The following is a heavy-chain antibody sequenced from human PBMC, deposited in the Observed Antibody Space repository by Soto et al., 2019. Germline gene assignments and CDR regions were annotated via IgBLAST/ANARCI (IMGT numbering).Heavy chain of an antibody. CDR1: GFTFSDYY. CDR2: ISGPGTTT. V-gene: IGHV3-11*01. J-gene: IGHJ4*02. D-gene: IGHD6-19*01. Sequence: GSLRLSCVASGFTFSDYYMDWIRQAPGKGLEWVSYISGPGTTTHYADSVKGRFTISRDNAKNSLYLQMDSLRAEDTAVYYCARVGFASAWCRQYYFDYWGQGALVTVSS. CDR3: ARVGFASAWCRQYYFDY.